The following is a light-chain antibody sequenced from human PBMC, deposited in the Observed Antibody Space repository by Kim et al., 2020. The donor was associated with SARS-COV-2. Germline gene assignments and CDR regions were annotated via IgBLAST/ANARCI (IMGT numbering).Light chain of an antibody. V-gene: IGKV3-15*01. CDR3: QQYNNWPET. J-gene: IGKJ1*01. CDR1: QSVSNS. Sequence: VSPGEIATLSCRASQSVSNSLAWYQQKPGQAPRLLIYGASTRATGIPARFSGSGSRTEFTLTISSLQSEDFAVYYCQQYNNWPETFGQGTKVDIK. CDR2: GAS.